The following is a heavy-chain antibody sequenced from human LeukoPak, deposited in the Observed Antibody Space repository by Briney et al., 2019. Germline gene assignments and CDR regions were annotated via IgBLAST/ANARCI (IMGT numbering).Heavy chain of an antibody. CDR2: ISYDGSNK. CDR1: GFTFSGSA. V-gene: IGHV3-30*04. D-gene: IGHD3-10*01. Sequence: GGSLRLSCAASGFTFSGSAMHWVRQAPGKGLEWVAVISYDGSNKYYADSVKGRFTISRDNSKNTLYLQMNSLRAEDTAVYYCAKARGSVGYYYGSGILYWGQGTLVTVSS. CDR3: AKARGSVGYYYGSGILY. J-gene: IGHJ4*02.